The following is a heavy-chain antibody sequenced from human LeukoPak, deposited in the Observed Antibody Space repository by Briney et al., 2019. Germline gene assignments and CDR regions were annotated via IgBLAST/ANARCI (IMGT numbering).Heavy chain of an antibody. CDR1: GFTFDDYA. V-gene: IGHV3-9*01. D-gene: IGHD4-17*01. CDR3: AKGDGAYYYYGMDV. Sequence: GRSLRLSCAASGFTFDDYAMHWVRQAPGKGLEWVSGISWNSGSIGYADSVKGRFTISRDNAKNSLYLQMNSLRAEDTALYYCAKGDGAYYYYGMDVWGQGTTVTVSS. CDR2: ISWNSGSI. J-gene: IGHJ6*02.